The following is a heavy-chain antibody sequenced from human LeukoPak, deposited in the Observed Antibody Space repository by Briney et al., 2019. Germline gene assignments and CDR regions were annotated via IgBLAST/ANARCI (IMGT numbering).Heavy chain of an antibody. V-gene: IGHV4-34*01. D-gene: IGHD5-18*01. CDR3: SVDTAMVRSFDY. CDR2: INHSGST. CDR1: GGSFSGYY. J-gene: IGHJ4*02. Sequence: PSETLSLTCAVYGGSFSGYYWSWTRQPPGKGLEWIGEINHSGSTNYNPSLKSRVTISVDTSKNQFSLKLSSVTAADTAVYYCSVDTAMVRSFDYWGQGTLVTVSS.